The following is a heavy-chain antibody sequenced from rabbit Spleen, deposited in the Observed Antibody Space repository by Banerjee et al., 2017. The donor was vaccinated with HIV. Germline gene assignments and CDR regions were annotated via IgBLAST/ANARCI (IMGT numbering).Heavy chain of an antibody. D-gene: IGHD7-1*01. Sequence: QQQLEESGGGLVKPGGTLTLTCKASGIDFSSYFYMCWVRQAPGKGLEVIACINTTRGSTWYASWVNGRFTISRSTSLNTVTLQMTSLTVADTATYFCARGPTGTGDGHDLWGPGTLVTVS. V-gene: IGHV1S43*01. J-gene: IGHJ6*01. CDR1: GIDFSSYFY. CDR3: ARGPTGTGDGHDL. CDR2: INTTRGST.